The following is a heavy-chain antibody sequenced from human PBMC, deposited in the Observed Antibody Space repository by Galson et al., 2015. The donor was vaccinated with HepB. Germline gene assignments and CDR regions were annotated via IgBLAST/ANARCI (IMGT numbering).Heavy chain of an antibody. CDR2: ISSSSSYT. J-gene: IGHJ4*02. CDR3: ASFFGITMTHDY. Sequence: SLRLSCAASGFTFSDYYMSWIRQAPGKGLEWVSYISSSSSYTNYADSVKGRFTISRDNAKNSLYLQMNSLRAEDTAVYYCASFFGITMTHDYWGQGTLVTVSS. D-gene: IGHD3-22*01. CDR1: GFTFSDYY. V-gene: IGHV3-11*06.